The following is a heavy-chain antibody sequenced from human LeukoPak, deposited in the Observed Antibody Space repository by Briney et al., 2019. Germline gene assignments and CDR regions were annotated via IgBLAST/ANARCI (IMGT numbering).Heavy chain of an antibody. D-gene: IGHD2-2*01. CDR2: IKPNSGGT. CDR1: GYTFTPFS. V-gene: IGHV1-2*02. J-gene: IGHJ4*02. Sequence: ASVKVSCKASGYTFTPFSMHWVRQAPGQELEWMGWIKPNSGGTNYAQKFQGRVTMTRDTSISTAYMELSRLRSDDTAVYYCARAPVYLCSSTSCYESLSFDDWGQGTLVTVTS. CDR3: ARAPVYLCSSTSCYESLSFDD.